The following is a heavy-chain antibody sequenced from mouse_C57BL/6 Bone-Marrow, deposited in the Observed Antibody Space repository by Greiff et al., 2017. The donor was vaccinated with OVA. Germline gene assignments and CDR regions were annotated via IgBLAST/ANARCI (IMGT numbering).Heavy chain of an antibody. J-gene: IGHJ2*01. D-gene: IGHD2-3*01. CDR3: ASYDLFDY. CDR1: GFNITDYY. V-gene: IGHV14-2*01. Sequence: EVQLQQSGAELVKPGASVKLSCTASGFNITDYYMPWVKQRTEKGLEWIGRIDPEDGETQYAPKFQGKATITADTSSNTDYLQLSSLTSEDAAVYYCASYDLFDYWGQGTTLTVSS. CDR2: IDPEDGET.